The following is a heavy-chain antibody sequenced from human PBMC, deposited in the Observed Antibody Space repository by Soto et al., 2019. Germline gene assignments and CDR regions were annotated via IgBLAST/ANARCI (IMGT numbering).Heavy chain of an antibody. CDR2: TRPNNGNT. Sequence: QIQLVQSGAEVKKPGGSVKVSCKASGYTFSIYGINWVRQAPGQGLEWMGWTRPNNGNTKYAQNLQGRVTMTTDTFTSTAYMELRSLRPDDTAVYYCVRDLDGSGSYYTDYWGQGTLVTVSS. D-gene: IGHD3-10*01. CDR3: VRDLDGSGSYYTDY. V-gene: IGHV1-18*01. CDR1: GYTFSIYG. J-gene: IGHJ4*02.